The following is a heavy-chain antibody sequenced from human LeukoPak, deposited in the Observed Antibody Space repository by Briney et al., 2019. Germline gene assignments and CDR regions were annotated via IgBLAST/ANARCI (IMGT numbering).Heavy chain of an antibody. CDR3: ARPSYSGYDSGGLDY. D-gene: IGHD5-12*01. CDR1: GFTFDDYA. CDR2: ISWNSGSI. Sequence: GGSLRLSCAASGFTFDDYAMHWVRQAPGKGLEWVSGISWNSGSIGYADSVKGRFTISRDNAKNSLYLQMNSLRAEDTAVYYCARPSYSGYDSGGLDYWGQGTLVTVSS. J-gene: IGHJ4*02. V-gene: IGHV3-9*01.